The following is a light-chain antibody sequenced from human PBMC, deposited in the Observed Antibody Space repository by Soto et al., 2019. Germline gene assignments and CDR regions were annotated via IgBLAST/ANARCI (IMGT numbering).Light chain of an antibody. CDR1: QSISSW. V-gene: IGKV1-5*03. J-gene: IGKJ1*01. CDR2: KAS. CDR3: QQYNSYSPWT. Sequence: DIQMTQSPSTLSASVGDRVTITCRASQSISSWLAWYQQKPGKAPKVLIYKASSLESGVPSRFSGGGSGTEFSLTISSLQPYDFATYYCQQYNSYSPWTFGQGTKVEIK.